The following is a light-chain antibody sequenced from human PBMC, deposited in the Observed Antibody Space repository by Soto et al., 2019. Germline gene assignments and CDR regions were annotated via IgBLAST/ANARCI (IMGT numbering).Light chain of an antibody. Sequence: QSVLTQPPSVSGAPGQRVTISCTGSSSNIGTGYDVHWYQQLPGTAPKLLIYGNSNRPSGVPDRFSSSKSGTSASLAITGLQAEDEADYYCQSFDSSRFYVFGTGTKVTVL. V-gene: IGLV1-40*01. J-gene: IGLJ1*01. CDR3: QSFDSSRFYV. CDR1: SSNIGTGYD. CDR2: GNS.